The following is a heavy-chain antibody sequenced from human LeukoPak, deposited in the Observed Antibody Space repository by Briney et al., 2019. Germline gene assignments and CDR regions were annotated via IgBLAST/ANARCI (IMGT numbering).Heavy chain of an antibody. D-gene: IGHD1-14*01. Sequence: SETLSLTCTVSGGSVSGGNSYCSWTRQPPGKGLEWIGYIHYSASTVYSPSLKSRVTMSIDTSKNQFSLNLSSVTAADTAVYYCARTGSTGGYWGQGTLVTVSS. CDR3: ARTGSTGGY. CDR1: GGSVSGGNSY. CDR2: IHYSAST. J-gene: IGHJ4*02. V-gene: IGHV4-61*01.